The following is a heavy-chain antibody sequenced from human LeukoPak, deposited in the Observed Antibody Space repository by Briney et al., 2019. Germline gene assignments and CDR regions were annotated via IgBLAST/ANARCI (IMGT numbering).Heavy chain of an antibody. J-gene: IGHJ4*02. CDR3: AREGSGFDY. V-gene: IGHV3-9*01. Sequence: GRSLRLSCAASGFTFDDYAMHWVRQAPGKGLEWVSGISYNSNRTDYADSVKGRFTISRDNAKSSLYLQMNSLRAEDTAVYYCAREGSGFDYWGQGTLVTVSS. CDR2: ISYNSNRT. D-gene: IGHD2-15*01. CDR1: GFTFDDYA.